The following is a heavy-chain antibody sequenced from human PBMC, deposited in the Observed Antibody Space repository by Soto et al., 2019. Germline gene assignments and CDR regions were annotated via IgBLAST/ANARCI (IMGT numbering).Heavy chain of an antibody. D-gene: IGHD3-3*01. CDR3: ARGEFLYYDFWSGYNWFDP. CDR1: GYTFTNYG. V-gene: IGHV1-18*01. J-gene: IGHJ5*02. CDR2: ISAYNGNT. Sequence: ASVKVSYKASGYTFTNYGISWVRQAPGQGLEWMGWISAYNGNTNYAQKLQGRVTMTTDTSTSTAYMELRSLRSDDTAVYYCARGEFLYYDFWSGYNWFDPWGQGTLVTVSS.